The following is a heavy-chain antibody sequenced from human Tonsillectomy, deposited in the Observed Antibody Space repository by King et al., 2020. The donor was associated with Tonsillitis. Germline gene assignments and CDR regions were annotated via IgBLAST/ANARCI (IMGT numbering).Heavy chain of an antibody. V-gene: IGHV4-59*08. CDR3: ARHIRGNCWGGLDY. CDR2: IYSSGIT. J-gene: IGHJ4*02. Sequence: QLQESGPGLVKPSETLSLTCTVSGGSITSYYWSWIRQPPGKGLEWIGYIYSSGITNYSPSLGSRVTISVDTSKNHFSLRLSSATAADTAVYFCARHIRGNCWGGLDYWGQGTPVTVSS. CDR1: GGSITSYY. D-gene: IGHD7-27*01.